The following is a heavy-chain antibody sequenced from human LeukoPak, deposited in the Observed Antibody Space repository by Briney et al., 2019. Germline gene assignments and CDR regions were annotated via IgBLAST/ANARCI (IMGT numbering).Heavy chain of an antibody. D-gene: IGHD3-22*01. V-gene: IGHV4-39*07. CDR3: ARGYGAGSGYYYTHRYYFDY. CDR1: GGSINDITYY. J-gene: IGHJ4*02. CDR2: IYYSGST. Sequence: PSETLSLTCTVSGGSINDITYYWGWIRQPPGKGLEWIGSIYYSGSTYYNPSLKSRVTISVDTSKNQFSLKLSSVTAADTAVYYCARGYGAGSGYYYTHRYYFDYWGQGTLVTVSS.